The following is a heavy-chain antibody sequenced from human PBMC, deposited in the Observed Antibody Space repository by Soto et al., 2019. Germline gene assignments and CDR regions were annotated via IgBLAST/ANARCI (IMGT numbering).Heavy chain of an antibody. CDR3: ARHKEQWLTQGDWFDP. CDR1: GGSISSGGYY. Sequence: PSETLSLTCTVSGGSISSGGYYWSWIRQHPGKGLEWIGYIYYSGSTYYNPSLKSRVTISVDTSKNQFSLKLSSVTAADTAVYYCARHKEQWLTQGDWFDPWGQGTLVTVSS. J-gene: IGHJ5*02. V-gene: IGHV4-39*01. CDR2: IYYSGST. D-gene: IGHD6-19*01.